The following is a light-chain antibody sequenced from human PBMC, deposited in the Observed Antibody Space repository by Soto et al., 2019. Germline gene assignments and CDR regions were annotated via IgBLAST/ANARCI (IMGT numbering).Light chain of an antibody. CDR2: GNN. J-gene: IGLJ2*01. Sequence: QAVVTQPPSASGTPGPRVTISCSGSGSSIGTNTVNWYRQLPGTAPKLLIYGNNKRPSGVPDRFSGSKSGTSASLGISGLQSEDEADYYCAAWDGSLNNVLFGGGTKLTVL. V-gene: IGLV1-44*01. CDR1: GSSIGTNT. CDR3: AAWDGSLNNVL.